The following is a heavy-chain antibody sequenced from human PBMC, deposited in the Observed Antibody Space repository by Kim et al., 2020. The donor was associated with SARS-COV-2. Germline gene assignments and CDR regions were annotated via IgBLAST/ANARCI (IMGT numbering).Heavy chain of an antibody. CDR3: ASAFDDYVWGSYRSSWAFDI. CDR2: IYYSGST. Sequence: SETLSLTCTVSGGSISSGGYYWSWIRQHPGKGLEWIGYIYYSGSTYYNPSLKSRVTISVDTSKNQFSLKLSSVTAADTAVYYCASAFDDYVWGSYRSSWAFDIWGQGTMVTVSS. D-gene: IGHD3-16*02. CDR1: GGSISSGGYY. J-gene: IGHJ3*02. V-gene: IGHV4-31*03.